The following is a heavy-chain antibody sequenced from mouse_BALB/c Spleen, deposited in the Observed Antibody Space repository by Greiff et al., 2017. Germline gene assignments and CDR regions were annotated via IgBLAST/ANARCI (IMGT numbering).Heavy chain of an antibody. Sequence: QVQLQQPGAELVKPGASVKLSCKASGYTFTSYWMHWVKQRPGQGLEWLGVINPSNGRTNYNEKFKSKATLTVDKSSSTAYMQLSSLTAEDSAVYYCARSTTARYFDVWGAGTTVTVSS. CDR1: GYTFTSYW. J-gene: IGHJ1*01. V-gene: IGHV1S81*02. CDR2: INPSNGRT. D-gene: IGHD1-2*01. CDR3: ARSTTARYFDV.